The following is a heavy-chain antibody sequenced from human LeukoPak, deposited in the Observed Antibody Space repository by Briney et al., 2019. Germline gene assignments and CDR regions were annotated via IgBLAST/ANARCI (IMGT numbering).Heavy chain of an antibody. Sequence: GGSLTLSCAASGFTFSSCAMSWVRQAPGKELEWVSAISGSGGSTYYADSVKGRFTISRDNSKNTLYLQMNSLRAEDTAVYYCANIPLYGDAVGYYYGMDVWGQGTTVTVSS. J-gene: IGHJ6*02. CDR3: ANIPLYGDAVGYYYGMDV. V-gene: IGHV3-23*01. D-gene: IGHD4-17*01. CDR2: ISGSGGST. CDR1: GFTFSSCA.